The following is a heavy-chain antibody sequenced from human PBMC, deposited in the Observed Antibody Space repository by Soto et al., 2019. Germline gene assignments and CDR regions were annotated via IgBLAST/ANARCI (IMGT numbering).Heavy chain of an antibody. CDR2: INAGNGNT. CDR1: GYTFTSYA. CDR3: ARGRCSGGSCYSTAFDI. V-gene: IGHV1-3*01. J-gene: IGHJ3*02. Sequence: ASVKVSCKASGYTFTSYAMHWVRQAPGQRLEWMGWINAGNGNTKYSQKFQGRVTITRDKSASTAYMELSSLRSEDTAVYYCARGRCSGGSCYSTAFDIWGQGTMVTVSS. D-gene: IGHD2-15*01.